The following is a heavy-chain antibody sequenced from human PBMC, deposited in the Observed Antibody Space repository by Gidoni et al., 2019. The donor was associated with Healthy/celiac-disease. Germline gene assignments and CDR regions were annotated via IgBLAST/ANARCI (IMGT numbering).Heavy chain of an antibody. Sequence: QVQLVQSGAEGKKPGASVKVCCKASGSTLTSYGLSWVRQAPGQGLEWMGWISAYNGNTNYAQKLQSSVTMTTDTSTSTAYMELRSLISDDTAVYYCAREGVGEFYYDSSGYANFDYWGQVPLVTVSS. CDR3: AREGVGEFYYDSSGYANFDY. J-gene: IGHJ4*02. D-gene: IGHD3-22*01. V-gene: IGHV1-18*01. CDR1: GSTLTSYG. CDR2: ISAYNGNT.